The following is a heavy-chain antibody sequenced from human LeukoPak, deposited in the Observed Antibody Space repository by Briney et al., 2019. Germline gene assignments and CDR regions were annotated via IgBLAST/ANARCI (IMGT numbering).Heavy chain of an antibody. V-gene: IGHV5-51*01. J-gene: IGHJ5*02. Sequence: PGESLKISCKGSGYSFTSYWIGWVRQMPGKGLEWMGIIYPGDSDTRYSPSFQGQVTISADKSISTAYLQWSSLKASDTAMYYCASMGCNSTSCPENWFDPWGQGTLVTVSS. D-gene: IGHD2-2*01. CDR3: ASMGCNSTSCPENWFDP. CDR1: GYSFTSYW. CDR2: IYPGDSDT.